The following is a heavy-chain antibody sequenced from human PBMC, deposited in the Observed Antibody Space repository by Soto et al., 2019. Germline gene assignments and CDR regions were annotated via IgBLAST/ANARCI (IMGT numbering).Heavy chain of an antibody. J-gene: IGHJ4*02. V-gene: IGHV5-51*01. CDR3: ARQGTSRGSDYAAFDF. CDR1: GYTFPNYW. D-gene: IGHD3-10*01. Sequence: LKISCKGSGYTFPNYWIGWVRQMPGKGLEWMGTIYPGDSDTRYSPSFQGQVTISADKSLSTAYLQWSSLEAADTAIYYCARQGTSRGSDYAAFDFWGPGTLVTVSS. CDR2: IYPGDSDT.